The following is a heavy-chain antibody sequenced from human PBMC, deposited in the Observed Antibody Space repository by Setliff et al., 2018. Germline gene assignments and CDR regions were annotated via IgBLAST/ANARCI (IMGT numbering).Heavy chain of an antibody. CDR1: GYTLSRHY. CDR2: INPGGGSA. J-gene: IGHJ4*02. D-gene: IGHD6-13*01. Sequence: ASVKVSCKATGYTLSRHYMHWARQAPGQGLEWVGIINPGGGSASIVQKFQARVTMTSDTSTSTVYMEVTGLTSDDTAVYYCARAGVAAADRKGLLEYWGQGTLVTVSS. V-gene: IGHV1-46*01. CDR3: ARAGVAAADRKGLLEY.